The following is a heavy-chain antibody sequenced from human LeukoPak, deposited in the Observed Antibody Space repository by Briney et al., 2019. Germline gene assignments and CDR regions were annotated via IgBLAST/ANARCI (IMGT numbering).Heavy chain of an antibody. CDR1: GFTFSSYA. CDR3: AKGRALEVVAAFNY. V-gene: IGHV3-23*01. J-gene: IGHJ4*02. CDR2: ISGSGANT. Sequence: PGGSLRLSCAASGFTFSSYAMGWVRQAPGKGLEWVSAISGSGANTYYADSVKGRFTISRDNSKNTLYLQMNSLRADDTAVHYCAKGRALEVVAAFNYWGQGTVVTVSS. D-gene: IGHD2-15*01.